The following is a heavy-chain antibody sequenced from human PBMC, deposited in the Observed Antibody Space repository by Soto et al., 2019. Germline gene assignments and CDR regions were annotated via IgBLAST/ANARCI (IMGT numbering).Heavy chain of an antibody. CDR3: ARDYSGGWYVGVVKYYFVY. V-gene: IGHV3-33*01. CDR2: IWYDGSNK. J-gene: IGHJ4*02. Sequence: QVQLVESGGGVVQPGRSLRLSCAASGFTFSSYGMHWVRQAPGKGLEWVAVIWYDGSNKYYADSVKGRFTISSDNSKNTLYLQMNSLRAEDTAVYYCARDYSGGWYVGVVKYYFVYWGQGTLVTVCS. CDR1: GFTFSSYG. D-gene: IGHD6-19*01.